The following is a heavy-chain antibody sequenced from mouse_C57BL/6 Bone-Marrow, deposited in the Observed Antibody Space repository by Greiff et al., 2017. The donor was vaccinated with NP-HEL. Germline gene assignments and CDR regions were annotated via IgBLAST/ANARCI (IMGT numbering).Heavy chain of an antibody. CDR1: WYSIPSDY. CDR2: ISYSGST. CDR3: ARGRDGYPAWFAY. Sequence: GQLQGSGPCLAKTSQTLSLPCSFTWYSIPSDYWNLIPKFPGNKLEYMGYISYSGSTYYNPSLKSRISITRDTSKNQYYLQLNSVTTEDTATYYCARGRDGYPAWFAYWGQGTLVTVSA. J-gene: IGHJ3*01. D-gene: IGHD2-3*01. V-gene: IGHV3-8*01.